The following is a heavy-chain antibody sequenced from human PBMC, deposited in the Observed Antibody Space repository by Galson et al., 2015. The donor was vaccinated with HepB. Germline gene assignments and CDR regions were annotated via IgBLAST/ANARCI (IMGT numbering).Heavy chain of an antibody. CDR3: ARDLAAETTDAFDV. CDR2: ISGYNGRA. V-gene: IGHV1-18*01. D-gene: IGHD6-13*01. J-gene: IGHJ3*01. CDR1: GYSFNNYA. Sequence: SVKVSCKASGYSFNNYAITWVRQAPGQGPQWMGWISGYNGRAMYAQEFQGRVTLTIDTSTTTASMEVNRLTSDDTAMYYCARDLAAETTDAFDVWGQGTMVTVSS.